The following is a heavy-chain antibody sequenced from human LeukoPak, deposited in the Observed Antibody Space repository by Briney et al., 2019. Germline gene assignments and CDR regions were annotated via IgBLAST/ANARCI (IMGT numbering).Heavy chain of an antibody. CDR2: ISSSSYI. J-gene: IGHJ3*02. V-gene: IGHV3-21*01. CDR1: GFTFSSYA. Sequence: GGSLRLSCAASGFTFSSYAMSWVRQAPGKGLEWVSSISSSSYIYYADSVKGRFTISRDNAKNSLYLQMNSLRAEDTAVYYCARGIAARRGVHDAFDIWGQGTMVTVSS. D-gene: IGHD6-6*01. CDR3: ARGIAARRGVHDAFDI.